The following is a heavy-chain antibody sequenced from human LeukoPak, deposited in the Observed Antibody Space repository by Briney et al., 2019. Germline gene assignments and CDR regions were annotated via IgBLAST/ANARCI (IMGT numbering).Heavy chain of an antibody. J-gene: IGHJ3*02. CDR3: ARDGGPDIVVVPAAKVAFDI. CDR2: IYYSGST. D-gene: IGHD2-2*01. Sequence: PSETLSLTCTVSGGSISSYYWSWIRQPPGKGLEWIGYIYYSGSTNYNPSLKSRVTISVDTSKNQFSLKLSSVTAADTAVYYCARDGGPDIVVVPAAKVAFDIWGQGTMVTVSS. V-gene: IGHV4-59*01. CDR1: GGSISSYY.